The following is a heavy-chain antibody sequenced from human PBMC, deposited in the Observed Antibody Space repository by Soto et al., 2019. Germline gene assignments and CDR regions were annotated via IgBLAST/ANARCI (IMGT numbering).Heavy chain of an antibody. CDR1: GYTFTSYY. V-gene: IGHV1-46*01. D-gene: IGHD5-12*01. CDR2: INPSGGST. J-gene: IGHJ4*02. Sequence: ASVKVSCKASGYTFTSYYMHWVRQAPGQGLEWLGIINPSGGSTSYAQKFQGRVTMTRDTSTSTVYMELSSLRSEDTAVYYCARASKSRECYNYGLWYYWGQLTLVTDSS. CDR3: ARASKSRECYNYGLWYY.